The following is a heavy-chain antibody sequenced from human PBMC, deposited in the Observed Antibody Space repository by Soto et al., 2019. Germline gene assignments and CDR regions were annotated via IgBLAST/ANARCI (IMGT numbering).Heavy chain of an antibody. CDR3: ARGGCGGDCYPERTVLFDY. Sequence: SETLSLTCAVSGGSISSGGCSWSWIRQPPGKCLEWIGYIYHSGSTYYNPSLKSRVTISVDRSKNQFSLKLSSVTAADTAVYYCARGGCGGDCYPERTVLFDYWGQGTLVTVYS. CDR1: GGSISSGGCS. D-gene: IGHD2-21*02. V-gene: IGHV4-30-2*01. J-gene: IGHJ4*02. CDR2: IYHSGST.